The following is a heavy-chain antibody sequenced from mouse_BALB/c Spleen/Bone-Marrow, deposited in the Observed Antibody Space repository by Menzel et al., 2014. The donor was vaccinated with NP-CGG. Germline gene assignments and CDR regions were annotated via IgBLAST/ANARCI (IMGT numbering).Heavy chain of an antibody. CDR3: ARGGNWEDFDY. Sequence: EVQGVESGGGLVQPGGSRKLSCAASGFTFSSFGMHWVRQAPERGLEWVAYISSGSGTIFYADTVKGRFTISRDNPKNTRFLQMTSLRSEDSAMYYCARGGNWEDFDYWGQGTTLTVSS. CDR2: ISSGSGTI. J-gene: IGHJ2*01. CDR1: GFTFSSFG. D-gene: IGHD4-1*01. V-gene: IGHV5-17*02.